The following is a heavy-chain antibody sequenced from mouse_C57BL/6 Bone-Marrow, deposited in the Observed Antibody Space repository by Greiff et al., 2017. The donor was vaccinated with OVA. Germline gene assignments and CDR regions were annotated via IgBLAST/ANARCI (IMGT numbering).Heavy chain of an antibody. D-gene: IGHD2-5*01. J-gene: IGHJ1*03. Sequence: EVKLMESGGGLVQPGGSLKLSCAASGIDFSRYWMSWVRRAPGKGLEWIGEINPDSSTINYAPSLKDKFIISRDNAKNTLYLQMSKVRSEDTALYYCAPYSNLWYFDVWGTGTTVTVSS. CDR1: GIDFSRYW. V-gene: IGHV4-1*01. CDR3: APYSNLWYFDV. CDR2: INPDSSTI.